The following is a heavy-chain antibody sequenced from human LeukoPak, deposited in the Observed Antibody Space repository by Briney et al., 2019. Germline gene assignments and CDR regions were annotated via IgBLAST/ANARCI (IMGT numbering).Heavy chain of an antibody. V-gene: IGHV3-23*01. CDR3: AKFRADSSGWPFDY. J-gene: IGHJ4*02. CDR1: GLTFSIYA. Sequence: GGSLSLSGEPSGLTFSIYAMSWVRQAQGKGLEWVSSISGTSGNTYYADSVKGRFAISRDNSKDTLYLQMNSLRAEDTAIYYCAKFRADSSGWPFDYWGQGTLVTVSS. CDR2: ISGTSGNT. D-gene: IGHD6-19*01.